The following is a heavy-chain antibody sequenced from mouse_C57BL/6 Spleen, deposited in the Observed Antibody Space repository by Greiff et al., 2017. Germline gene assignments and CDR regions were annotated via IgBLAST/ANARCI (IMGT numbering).Heavy chain of an antibody. Sequence: VQLQQSGAELVKPGASVKISCKASGYAFTSYWMNWVKQRPGKGLEWIGQIYPGDGDTNYTGKFKGKATLTADKSSSTAYMQLSSLSSEDSGVAVCDRGGNYNAKDYWGQGTSVTVSS. CDR3: DRGGNYNAKDY. D-gene: IGHD2-1*01. CDR1: GYAFTSYW. J-gene: IGHJ4*01. CDR2: IYPGDGDT. V-gene: IGHV1-80*01.